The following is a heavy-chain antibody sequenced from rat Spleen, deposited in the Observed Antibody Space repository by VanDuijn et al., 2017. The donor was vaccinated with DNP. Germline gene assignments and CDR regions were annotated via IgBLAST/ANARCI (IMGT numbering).Heavy chain of an antibody. CDR1: GFSFSNYG. CDR3: TRDGPPYYGVPFDY. D-gene: IGHD1-7*01. Sequence: EVLLVESDGDLVQPGRSLKLSCAVSGFSFSNYGMAWVRQAPTKGLEWVATISYDGSSTYYRDSVKGRFTISRDNAKSTLNLQMNSLRSEDTATYYCTRDGPPYYGVPFDYWGQGVMVTVSS. CDR2: ISYDGSST. V-gene: IGHV5-29*01. J-gene: IGHJ2*01.